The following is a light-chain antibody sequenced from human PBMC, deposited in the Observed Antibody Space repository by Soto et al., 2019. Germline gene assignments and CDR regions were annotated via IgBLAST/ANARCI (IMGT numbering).Light chain of an antibody. CDR3: QQSYSYPYT. Sequence: DIQMTQSPSSLSASLGDRVTFTCRASQYISSYLNWYQLKPGKSPKLLIYDASSLQSGVPSRFSGSGSGTDFTLTINSLQPEDFATYFCQQSYSYPYTFGPGTKVDI. CDR2: DAS. J-gene: IGKJ3*01. CDR1: QYISSY. V-gene: IGKV1-39*01.